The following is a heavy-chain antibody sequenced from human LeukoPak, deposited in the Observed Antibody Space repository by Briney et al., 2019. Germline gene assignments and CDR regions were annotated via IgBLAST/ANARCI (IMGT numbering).Heavy chain of an antibody. CDR1: GGSISSYY. J-gene: IGHJ6*02. CDR3: ARGGYSYGFYYYYGMDV. CDR2: IYYSGST. D-gene: IGHD5-18*01. Sequence: SETLSLTCTVSGGSISSYYWSWIRQPPGKGLEWIGYIYYSGSTNYNPSLKSRVTISVDTSKNQFSLKLSSVTAADTAVYYCARGGYSYGFYYYYGMDVRGQGTTVTVSS. V-gene: IGHV4-59*01.